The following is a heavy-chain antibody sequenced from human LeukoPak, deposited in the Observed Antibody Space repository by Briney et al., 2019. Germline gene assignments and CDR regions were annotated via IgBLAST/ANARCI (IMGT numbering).Heavy chain of an antibody. CDR1: GYTLTELS. Sequence: ASVKVSCKVSGYTLTELSMHWVRQAPGKGLEWMGGFDPEDGETIYAQKFQGRVTMTEDTSTDTAYMELSSLRAEDTAVYYCARGPYSSSWSGRWYYYYYMDVWGKGTTVTISS. CDR3: ARGPYSSSWSGRWYYYYYMDV. V-gene: IGHV1-24*01. D-gene: IGHD6-13*01. J-gene: IGHJ6*03. CDR2: FDPEDGET.